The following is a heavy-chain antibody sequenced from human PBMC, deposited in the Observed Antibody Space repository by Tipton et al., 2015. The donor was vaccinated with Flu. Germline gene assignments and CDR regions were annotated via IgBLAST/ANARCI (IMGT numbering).Heavy chain of an antibody. D-gene: IGHD4-23*01. CDR2: IYTSGST. Sequence: TLSLTCTASGGSISSCYWSWIRQPAGKGLEWIGRIYTSGSTNYNPSPKSRVTMSVDTSKNQFSLKLSSVTAADTAVYYCARERGSGPQNSPAIYYYYYGMDVWGQGTTVTVSS. CDR1: GGSISSCY. CDR3: ARERGSGPQNSPAIYYYYYGMDV. V-gene: IGHV4-4*07. J-gene: IGHJ6*02.